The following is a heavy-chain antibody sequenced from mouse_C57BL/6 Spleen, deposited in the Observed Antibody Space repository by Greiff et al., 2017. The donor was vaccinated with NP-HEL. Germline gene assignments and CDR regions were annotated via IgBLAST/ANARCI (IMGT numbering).Heavy chain of an antibody. CDR3: ARLDYGSSYAMDD. CDR1: GYTFTSYW. D-gene: IGHD1-1*01. J-gene: IGHJ4*01. Sequence: QVHVKQPGAELVMPGASVKLSCKASGYTFTSYWMHWVKQRPGQGLAWIGEIDPSDSYTNYNQKFKGKSTLTVDKSSSTAYMQLSSLTSEDSAVYYCARLDYGSSYAMDDWGQGTSVTVSS. CDR2: IDPSDSYT. V-gene: IGHV1-69*01.